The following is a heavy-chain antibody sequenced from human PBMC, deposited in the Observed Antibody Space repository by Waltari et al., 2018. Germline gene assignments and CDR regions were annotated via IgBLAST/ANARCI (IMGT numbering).Heavy chain of an antibody. CDR2: ISYDDSTK. J-gene: IGHJ4*02. Sequence: QVQLVESGGGVVQPGRSLRLSCAASGFTFTNYAMHWVRQAPGKGLEWVAVISYDDSTKYYVDSVKGRFTISRDNSMNTLALQMNSLRAEDTAVYYCAREGDRVSFDYCGLGTLVTVSS. CDR3: AREGDRVSFDY. D-gene: IGHD2-21*01. CDR1: GFTFTNYA. V-gene: IGHV3-30*04.